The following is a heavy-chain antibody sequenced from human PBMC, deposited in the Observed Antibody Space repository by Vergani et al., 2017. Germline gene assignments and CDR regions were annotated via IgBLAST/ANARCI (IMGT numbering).Heavy chain of an antibody. CDR1: GITFKNAW. J-gene: IGHJ4*02. CDR2: IRSKNDGGTA. Sequence: EVQVVESGGGLIKPGGSLRLSCVVSGITFKNAWINWVRQAPGKGLEWIGRIRSKNDGGTADYDAPLKVRFTISRDDSKDSAFLLVNNLKTEDTSVYFWYTDYPDYWGQGSLVTVSS. D-gene: IGHD1-14*01. CDR3: YTDYPDY. V-gene: IGHV3-15*01.